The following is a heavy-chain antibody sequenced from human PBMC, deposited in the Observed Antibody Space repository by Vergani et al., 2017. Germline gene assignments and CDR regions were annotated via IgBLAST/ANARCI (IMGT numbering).Heavy chain of an antibody. CDR2: IKQDGSEK. CDR3: ARDRASSGWMPLDY. CDR1: GFTFSSYW. J-gene: IGHJ4*02. D-gene: IGHD6-19*01. Sequence: EVQLVESGGGLVQPGGSLRLSCAASGFTFSSYWLSWVRQAPGKGLEWVANIKQDGSEKYYVDSVKDRFTISRDNAKNSLYLQMNSLRAEDTAVYYCARDRASSGWMPLDYWGQGTLVTVSS. V-gene: IGHV3-7*01.